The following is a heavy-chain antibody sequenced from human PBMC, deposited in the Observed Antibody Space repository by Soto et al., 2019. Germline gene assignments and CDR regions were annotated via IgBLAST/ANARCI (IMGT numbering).Heavy chain of an antibody. Sequence: GGSLRLSCAASGFTFSSYAMSWVRQAPGKGLEWVSAISGSGGSTYYADSVKGRFTISRDNSKNTLYLQMNSLRAEDTAVYYCAKGMVRGVIIAYDAFDIWGQGTMVTVSS. J-gene: IGHJ3*02. V-gene: IGHV3-23*01. D-gene: IGHD3-10*01. CDR3: AKGMVRGVIIAYDAFDI. CDR1: GFTFSSYA. CDR2: ISGSGGST.